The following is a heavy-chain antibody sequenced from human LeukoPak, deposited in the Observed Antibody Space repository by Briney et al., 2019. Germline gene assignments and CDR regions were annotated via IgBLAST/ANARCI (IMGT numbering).Heavy chain of an antibody. Sequence: SGGSLRLSCAASGFTFSDYYMGWNRQAPGKGLEWVSYISSSGSTIYYADSVKGRFTISRDNAKNSLYLQMNSLRAEDTAVYYCARYYYDSSGYLYYYYMDVWGKGTTVTVSS. D-gene: IGHD3-22*01. CDR1: GFTFSDYY. V-gene: IGHV3-11*04. CDR2: ISSSGSTI. CDR3: ARYYYDSSGYLYYYYMDV. J-gene: IGHJ6*03.